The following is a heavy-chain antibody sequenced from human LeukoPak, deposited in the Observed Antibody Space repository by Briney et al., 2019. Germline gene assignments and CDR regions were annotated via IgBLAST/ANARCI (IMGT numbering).Heavy chain of an antibody. J-gene: IGHJ4*02. Sequence: GGSLRLSCTTSGFNFRAYWMGWVRQAPGKGLEWVANIHQHGSKENYLDSVKGRFTISRDNAKNSLYLQMNSLRAEDTAVYYCARLGIITAAGSNDYWGQGTLDTVSS. CDR3: ARLGIITAAGSNDY. CDR1: GFNFRAYW. D-gene: IGHD6-13*01. CDR2: IHQHGSKE. V-gene: IGHV3-7*03.